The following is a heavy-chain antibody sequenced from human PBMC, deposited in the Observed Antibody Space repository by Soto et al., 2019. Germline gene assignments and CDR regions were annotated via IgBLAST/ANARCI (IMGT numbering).Heavy chain of an antibody. CDR1: GFIFNNFG. D-gene: IGHD3-9*01. J-gene: IGHJ6*02. CDR2: ISGSVSST. V-gene: IGHV3-23*01. Sequence: GGSLRLSCTVSGFIFNNFGIRWVRQAARKGLEWVSAISGSVSSTYYGGTMKGRSTLSRDNTNKTLYSKMNSLGAEDRAVYYCAKFWGGVEDFIWLVQYGLDVWGQGTTVTVSS. CDR3: AKFWGGVEDFIWLVQYGLDV.